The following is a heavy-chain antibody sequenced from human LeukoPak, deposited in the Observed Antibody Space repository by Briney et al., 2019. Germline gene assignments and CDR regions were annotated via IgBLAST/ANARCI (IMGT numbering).Heavy chain of an antibody. D-gene: IGHD1-7*01. CDR1: GYGFTSYW. Sequence: HGESLKISCKGSGYGFTSYWIGWVRQMPGEGLEWMGIIYPGDSDTRYSPSFQGQVTISADKSISTAYLQWSSLKASDTAMYYCATLSTTGGTHFDPWGQGTLVTVSS. CDR3: ATLSTTGGTHFDP. J-gene: IGHJ5*02. V-gene: IGHV5-51*01. CDR2: IYPGDSDT.